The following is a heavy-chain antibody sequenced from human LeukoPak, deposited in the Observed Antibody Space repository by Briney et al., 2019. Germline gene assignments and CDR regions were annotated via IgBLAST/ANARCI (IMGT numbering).Heavy chain of an antibody. D-gene: IGHD3-10*01. V-gene: IGHV3-33*06. CDR3: AKDGSGSGSYPNY. CDR2: IWYDGSNK. J-gene: IGHJ4*02. Sequence: GGSLRLSCAASGFTFSSYGMHWVRQAPGKGLEWVAVIWYDGSNKYYADSVKGRFTISRDNSKNTLYLQMNSLRAEDTAVYYCAKDGSGSGSYPNYWGQGTLVTVCS. CDR1: GFTFSSYG.